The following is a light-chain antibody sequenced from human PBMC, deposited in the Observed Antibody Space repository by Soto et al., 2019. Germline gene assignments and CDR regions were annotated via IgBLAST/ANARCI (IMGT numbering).Light chain of an antibody. J-gene: IGLJ2*01. CDR3: GTYDSGLDYWV. Sequence: QSVLTQPPSVSATPGQKVTISCSGSSSNIGRHYVSWYQQVPGTAPKVLICDNDKRPSGIPDRFSGSKSGTSATLGITGLQTWDEADYYCGTYDSGLDYWVFGGGTKLTVL. CDR1: SSNIGRHY. V-gene: IGLV1-51*01. CDR2: DND.